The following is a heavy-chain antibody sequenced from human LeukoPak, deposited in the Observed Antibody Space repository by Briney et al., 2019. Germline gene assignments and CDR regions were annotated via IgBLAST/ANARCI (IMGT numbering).Heavy chain of an antibody. J-gene: IGHJ4*02. CDR1: GFTFSSYA. CDR3: ARDYDFWSGYYSDYFNA. V-gene: IGHV3-7*01. Sequence: GGSLRLSCAASGFTFSSYAMSWVRQAPGKGLEWVATIKPDGSDKYYVDTMKGRFTISRDNAKNSLYLQMNSLRAEDTAVYYCARDYDFWSGYYSDYFNAWGQGILVTVSS. CDR2: IKPDGSDK. D-gene: IGHD3-3*01.